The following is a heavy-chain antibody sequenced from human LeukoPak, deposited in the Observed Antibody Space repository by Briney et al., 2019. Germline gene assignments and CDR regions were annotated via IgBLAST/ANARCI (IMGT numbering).Heavy chain of an antibody. J-gene: IGHJ5*02. Sequence: IPSETLSLTCAVYGGSFSGYYWSWIRQPPGKGLEWIGEINHSGSTNYNPSLKSRVTISVDTSKNQFSLKLSSVTAADTAVYYCARREPLRYFDWLAPPRHFWFDPWGQGTLVTVSS. CDR2: INHSGST. CDR1: GGSFSGYY. D-gene: IGHD3-9*01. V-gene: IGHV4-34*01. CDR3: ARREPLRYFDWLAPPRHFWFDP.